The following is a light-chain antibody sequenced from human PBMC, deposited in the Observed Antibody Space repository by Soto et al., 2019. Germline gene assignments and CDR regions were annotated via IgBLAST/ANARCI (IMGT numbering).Light chain of an antibody. Sequence: EIVMPQSPATLSVSPGERATLSCRASESVSSNLAWYQQKPGQAPRLLIYGAPNRATGIPDRCSGSGSGTDFTLTISRLEHEDVVVYYCQQYGSSGTFGQGTKVDI. CDR1: ESVSSN. V-gene: IGKV3-20*01. CDR2: GAP. CDR3: QQYGSSGT. J-gene: IGKJ1*01.